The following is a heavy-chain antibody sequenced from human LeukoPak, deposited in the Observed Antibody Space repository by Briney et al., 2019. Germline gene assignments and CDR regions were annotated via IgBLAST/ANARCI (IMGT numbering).Heavy chain of an antibody. CDR3: TRRYGGHSGWAGYHDS. CDR1: GFSFSAYI. Sequence: QPGGSLRLSCVASGFSFSAYIMHWVRQAPGKGLEYVSAIRSDGSSTFYPNSVKGRFTISRGNSKSTLYLQMGSLRAEDTAVYYCTRRYGGHSGWAGYHDSWGQGTLVTVSS. V-gene: IGHV3-64*01. D-gene: IGHD6-19*01. CDR2: IRSDGSST. J-gene: IGHJ4*02.